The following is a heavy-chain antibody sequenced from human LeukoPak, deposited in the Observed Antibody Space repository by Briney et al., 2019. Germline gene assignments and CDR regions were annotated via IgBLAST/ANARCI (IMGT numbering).Heavy chain of an antibody. J-gene: IGHJ4*02. CDR1: GFNFRSYA. CDR3: AKDRAAVGTFGS. CDR2: LTGTGSTT. Sequence: GGSLRLSCEASGFNFRSYAMSWVRQAPGKGLQWVAALTGTGSTTYYADSVKGRFTISRDNSGNTLHLNMNSLRADDTAIYYCAKDRAAVGTFGSWGQGTLVTVSS. V-gene: IGHV3-23*01. D-gene: IGHD6-13*01.